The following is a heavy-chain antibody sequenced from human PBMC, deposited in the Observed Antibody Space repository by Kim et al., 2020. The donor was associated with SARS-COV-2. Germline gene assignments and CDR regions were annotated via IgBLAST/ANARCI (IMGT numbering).Heavy chain of an antibody. CDR2: IYYSGST. CDR1: GGSISSSSYY. CDR3: ARPSVRGDHLAFDI. D-gene: IGHD3-10*01. V-gene: IGHV4-39*01. J-gene: IGHJ3*02. Sequence: SETLSLTCTVSGGSISSSSYYWGWIRQPPGKGLEWIGSIYYSGSTYYNPSLKSRVTISVDTSKNQFSLKLSSVTAADTAVYYCARPSVRGDHLAFDIWGQGTMVTVSS.